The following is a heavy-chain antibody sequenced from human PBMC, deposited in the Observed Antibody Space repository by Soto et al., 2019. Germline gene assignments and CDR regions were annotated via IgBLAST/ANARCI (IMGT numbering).Heavy chain of an antibody. D-gene: IGHD3-22*01. J-gene: IGHJ6*02. V-gene: IGHV3-48*02. CDR1: GFTFSSYS. Sequence: RRLSCAASGFTFSSYSMNWVRQAPGKGLEWVSYISSSSSTIYYADSVKGRFTISRDNAKNSLYLQMNSLRDEDTAVYYCARVRYDSSGYYPHPYYYGMDVWGQATTVPVSS. CDR2: ISSSSSTI. CDR3: ARVRYDSSGYYPHPYYYGMDV.